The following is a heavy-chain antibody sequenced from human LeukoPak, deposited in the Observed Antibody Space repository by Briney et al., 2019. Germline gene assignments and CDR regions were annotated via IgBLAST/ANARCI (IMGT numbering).Heavy chain of an antibody. CDR1: GYTFTSYD. CDR2: MNPNSGNT. V-gene: IGHV1-8*01. D-gene: IGHD3-9*01. CDR3: ANALPQLRYFDWTPGEDYYGMDV. Sequence: GSSVKVSCKASGYTFTSYDINWVRQATGQGLEWMGWMNPNSGNTGYAQKFQGRVTMTRNTSISTAYMELSSLRSEDTAVYYCANALPQLRYFDWTPGEDYYGMDVWGQGTTVTVSS. J-gene: IGHJ6*02.